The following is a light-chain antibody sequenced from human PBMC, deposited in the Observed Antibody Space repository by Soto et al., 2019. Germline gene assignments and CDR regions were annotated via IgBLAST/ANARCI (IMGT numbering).Light chain of an antibody. Sequence: EIVLTQSPATLSLSPGERAILSCGTGQSVCTCLAWSQQKPGQAPRLLIYGASNRATGIPDRFSGSGSGTDFTLTITRLEPEDFAMYYCQQYGSSGTFGQGTKVDIK. CDR3: QQYGSSGT. J-gene: IGKJ1*01. CDR2: GAS. V-gene: IGKV3-20*01. CDR1: QSVCTC.